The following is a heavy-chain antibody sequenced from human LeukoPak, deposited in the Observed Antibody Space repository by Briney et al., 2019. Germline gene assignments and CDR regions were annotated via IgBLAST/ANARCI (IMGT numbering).Heavy chain of an antibody. CDR1: GGSFSGYY. CDR3: AITDTAVAAANFDY. Sequence: SETLSLTCAVYGGSFSGYYWSWIRQPPEKGLEWIGEINHSGSTNYNPSLKSRVTISVDTSKNQFSLKLSSVTAADTAVYYCAITDTAVAAANFDYWGQGTLVTVSS. CDR2: INHSGST. J-gene: IGHJ4*02. D-gene: IGHD6-13*01. V-gene: IGHV4-34*01.